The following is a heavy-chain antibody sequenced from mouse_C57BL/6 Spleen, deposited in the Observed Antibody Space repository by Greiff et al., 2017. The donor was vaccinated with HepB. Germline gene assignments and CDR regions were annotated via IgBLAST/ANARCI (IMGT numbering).Heavy chain of an antibody. D-gene: IGHD1-1*01. Sequence: EVQLQQSGPELVKPGASVKISCKASGYTFTDYYMNWVKQSHGKSLEWIGDINPNNGGTSYNQKFKGKATLTVDKSSSTAYMELRSLTSEDSAVYYGARIEGSYYYGSSGLDYWGQGTTLTVSS. CDR2: INPNNGGT. J-gene: IGHJ2*01. V-gene: IGHV1-26*01. CDR3: ARIEGSYYYGSSGLDY. CDR1: GYTFTDYY.